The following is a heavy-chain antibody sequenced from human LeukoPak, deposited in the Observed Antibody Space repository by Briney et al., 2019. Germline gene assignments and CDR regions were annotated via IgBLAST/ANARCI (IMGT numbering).Heavy chain of an antibody. V-gene: IGHV1-46*01. D-gene: IGHD7-27*01. CDR1: GYTFTSYY. CDR3: ARGVWGHIPYYYYYMDV. Sequence: GASVKVSCKASGYTFTSYYMHWVRQAPGQGLEWMGIINPSGGSTSYAQKFQGRVTMTRDMSTSTVYMELSSLRSEDTAVYYCARGVWGHIPYYYYYMDVWGKGTTVTVSS. J-gene: IGHJ6*03. CDR2: INPSGGST.